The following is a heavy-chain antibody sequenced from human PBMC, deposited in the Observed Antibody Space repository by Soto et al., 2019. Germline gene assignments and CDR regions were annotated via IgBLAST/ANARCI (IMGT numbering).Heavy chain of an antibody. V-gene: IGHV1-18*01. J-gene: IGHJ4*02. D-gene: IGHD6-13*01. CDR3: ARVSIAAAGIPPGLLNFDY. CDR2: ISAYNGNT. Sequence: GASVKVSCKASGYTFTSYGISWVRQAPGQGLEWMGWISAYNGNTNYAQKLQGRVTMTTDTSTSTAYMELRSLRSDDTAVYYCARVSIAAAGIPPGLLNFDYWGQGTLVTVSS. CDR1: GYTFTSYG.